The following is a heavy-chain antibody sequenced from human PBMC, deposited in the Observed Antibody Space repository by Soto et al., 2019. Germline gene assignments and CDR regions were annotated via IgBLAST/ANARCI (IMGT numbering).Heavy chain of an antibody. CDR1: GGSFSGYY. V-gene: IGHV4-34*01. D-gene: IGHD3-10*01. J-gene: IGHJ6*03. CDR2: INHSGST. CDR3: ARGRIGYYYGSGSYYSIRGYYYYMDV. Sequence: SETLSLTCAVYGGSFSGYYWSWIRQPPGKGLEWIGEINHSGSTNYNPSLKSRVTISVDTSKNQFSLKLSSVTAADTAVYYCARGRIGYYYGSGSYYSIRGYYYYMDVWGKGTTVTVSS.